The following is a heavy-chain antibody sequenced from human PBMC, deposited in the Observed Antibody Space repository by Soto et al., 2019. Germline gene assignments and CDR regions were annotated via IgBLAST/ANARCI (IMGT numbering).Heavy chain of an antibody. Sequence: QLQLHESGSGLVKPSQTLSLTCAVSGGSISSGGSSWSWIRQPPGKGLEWIGYIYHSGSTYYNPSIKSRVTISGDRSKNQFSLKLSSETAADTAVYYCARVPGPWGQGTLVTVSS. D-gene: IGHD3-10*01. CDR3: ARVPGP. V-gene: IGHV4-30-2*01. CDR2: IYHSGST. CDR1: GGSISSGGSS. J-gene: IGHJ5*02.